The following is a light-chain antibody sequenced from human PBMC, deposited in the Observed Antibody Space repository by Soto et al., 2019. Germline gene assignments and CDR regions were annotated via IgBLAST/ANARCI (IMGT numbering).Light chain of an antibody. V-gene: IGKV3-11*01. J-gene: IGKJ4*01. CDR2: DES. CDR1: QRVNIY. Sequence: EIVLTQSPATLSLSPTERATLACRASQRVNIYLAWYPQKSVQAPRLLISDESNRATGIPARFSGSGSGTYFTLTISTLAPDDFAVYYCQQRSNWPLAFGGGTKVESK. CDR3: QQRSNWPLA.